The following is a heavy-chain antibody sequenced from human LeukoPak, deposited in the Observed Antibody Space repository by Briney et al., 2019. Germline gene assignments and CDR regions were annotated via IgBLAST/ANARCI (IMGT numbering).Heavy chain of an antibody. CDR1: GYTFTGYY. V-gene: IGHV1-2*06. CDR3: ARGYCSGGSCYKSPYNWFDP. J-gene: IGHJ5*02. Sequence: GASVKVSCKASGYTFTGYYMHWVRQAPGQGLEWMGRINPNSGGTNYAQKFQGRVTMTRDTSISTAYMEPSRLRSDDTAVYYCARGYCSGGSCYKSPYNWFDPWGQGTLVTVSS. D-gene: IGHD2-15*01. CDR2: INPNSGGT.